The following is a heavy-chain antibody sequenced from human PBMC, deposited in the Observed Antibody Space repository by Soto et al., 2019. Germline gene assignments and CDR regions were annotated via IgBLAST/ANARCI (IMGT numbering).Heavy chain of an antibody. D-gene: IGHD1-1*01. J-gene: IGHJ4*02. Sequence: SETPSLTCTVSNGSVSSDPFYWTWIRQHPGKGLEWIGYIYYRGNTYYHPSLKSRVTISVDTSKSQFSLDLTSVTAADTAVYYCERHRRETGPYAQPLDDWGPGTLVTVFS. CDR3: ERHRRETGPYAQPLDD. CDR1: NGSVSSDPFY. CDR2: IYYRGNT. V-gene: IGHV4-30-4*01.